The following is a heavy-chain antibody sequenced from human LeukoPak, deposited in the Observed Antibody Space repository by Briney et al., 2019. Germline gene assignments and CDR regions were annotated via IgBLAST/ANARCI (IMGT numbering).Heavy chain of an antibody. V-gene: IGHV4-61*02. Sequence: SETLSLTCTVSGGSISSGSYYWSWIRQPAGKGLEWIGRIYTSGSTNYNPSLKRRVTISVDTSKNQFSLKLSSVTAADTAVYYCASTPYSSSWYNYYYYMDVWGKGTTVTVSS. CDR1: GGSISSGSYY. CDR3: ASTPYSSSWYNYYYYMDV. D-gene: IGHD6-13*01. J-gene: IGHJ6*03. CDR2: IYTSGST.